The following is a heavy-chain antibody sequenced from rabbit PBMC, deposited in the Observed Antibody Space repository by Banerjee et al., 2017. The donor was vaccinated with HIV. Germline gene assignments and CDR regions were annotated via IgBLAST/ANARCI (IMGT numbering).Heavy chain of an antibody. CDR2: IDSSSIT. V-gene: IGHV1S45*01. CDR3: ASHPDSSWGL. D-gene: IGHD4-2*01. Sequence: QEQLVESGGGLVKPGGTLTLSCKASGFSFSNGYVMCWVRQAPDKGLEWIGCIDSSSITWYASWAKGRFTISKTSSTTVTLQMTSLTAADTATYFCASHPDSSWGLWGPGTLVTVS. CDR1: GFSFSNGYV. J-gene: IGHJ4*01.